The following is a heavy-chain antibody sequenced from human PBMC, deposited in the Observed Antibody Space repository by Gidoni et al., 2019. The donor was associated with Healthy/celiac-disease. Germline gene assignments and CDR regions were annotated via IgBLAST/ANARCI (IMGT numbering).Heavy chain of an antibody. V-gene: IGHV3-23*01. J-gene: IGHJ5*02. CDR3: ARGTCKWCMLLGTPFDP. D-gene: IGHD2-8*01. CDR2: ISGSGGST. CDR1: GFTFRRYA. Sequence: EVQLLESGGGLVQPGGSLRLSCAASGFTFRRYAMGWVRQSPGKGLEWVSAISGSGGSTYYADSVKGRFTISRDNSKNTLYLQMNSLRAEDTAVYYCARGTCKWCMLLGTPFDPWGQGTLVTVSS.